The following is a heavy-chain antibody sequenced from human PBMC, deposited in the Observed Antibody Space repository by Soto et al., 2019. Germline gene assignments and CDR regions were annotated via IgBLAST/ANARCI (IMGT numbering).Heavy chain of an antibody. J-gene: IGHJ4*02. CDR3: ARSITLIVESLDY. CDR1: GFNCNSYA. CDR2: LSYHGSNK. V-gene: IGHV3-30-3*01. Sequence: GGSRRLSWAASGFNCNSYAMHWVRQAPRKYLAWVSVLSYHGSNKSYPDSVKRRFTISTDNSNNTLYLQMNSLRAEDPAVSYCARSITLIVESLDYWGQGTLLTVSS. D-gene: IGHD3-22*01.